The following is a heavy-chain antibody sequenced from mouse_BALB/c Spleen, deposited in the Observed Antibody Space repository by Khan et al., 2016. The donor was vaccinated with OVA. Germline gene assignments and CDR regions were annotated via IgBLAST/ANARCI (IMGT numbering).Heavy chain of an antibody. CDR2: INTYTEEP. CDR1: GYTFTNYG. J-gene: IGHJ1*01. CDR3: ASGVYWYFDV. V-gene: IGHV9-3-1*01. Sequence: QIQLVQSGPELKKPGETVKISCKASGYTFTNYGMNWVKQTPGKGLKWMGWINTYTEEPTYADDFKGRFAYSLDTSARTAYLQINTLKIGDSATYFCASGVYWYFDVWGAGTTVTVSS.